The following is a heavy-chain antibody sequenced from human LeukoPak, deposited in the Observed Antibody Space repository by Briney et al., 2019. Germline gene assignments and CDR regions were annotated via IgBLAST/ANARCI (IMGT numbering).Heavy chain of an antibody. CDR2: INPDGTKT. J-gene: IGHJ5*02. CDR1: GFTRSNFW. D-gene: IGHD6-13*01. V-gene: IGHV3-7*01. CDR3: ATAPAAADSS. Sequence: GGSLRLSCAAPGFTRSNFWMTWVCQSPGEGLEWVANINPDGTKTTYVDSVKGRFTISRDNAKNSLFLHMSSLRAEDTAMYYCATAPAAADSSWGQGTLVAVSS.